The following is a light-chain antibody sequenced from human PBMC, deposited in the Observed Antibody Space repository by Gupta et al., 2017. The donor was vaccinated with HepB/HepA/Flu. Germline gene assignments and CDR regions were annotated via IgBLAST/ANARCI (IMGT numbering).Light chain of an antibody. V-gene: IGLV5-45*02. CDR3: MIWHSSTVV. CDR1: SDINVDPYT. J-gene: IGLJ2*01. CDR2: YNSDTDY. Sequence: QAVLTQPSSLSASPGASASLTCTLRSDINVDPYTIYWYQQKPGSPPHYLLRYNSDTDYQQGAGVPGRFSGTKDASANAGILVISGLQSADEADYYCMIWHSSTVVFGGGTKLTVL.